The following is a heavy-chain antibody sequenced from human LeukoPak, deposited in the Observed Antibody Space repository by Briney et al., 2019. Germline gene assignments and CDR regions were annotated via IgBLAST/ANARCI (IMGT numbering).Heavy chain of an antibody. CDR3: AGHHPRNTVDF. CDR2: ISDIGSI. Sequence: PSETLSLTCTVSGGSISSYYWSWIRQPPGKGLEWIAYISDIGSINYNPSLKSRVTISLDTSKNQFSLKLSSVTAADAAVYYCAGHHPRNTVDFWGQGTLVTVSS. CDR1: GGSISSYY. V-gene: IGHV4-59*08. J-gene: IGHJ4*02. D-gene: IGHD2/OR15-2a*01.